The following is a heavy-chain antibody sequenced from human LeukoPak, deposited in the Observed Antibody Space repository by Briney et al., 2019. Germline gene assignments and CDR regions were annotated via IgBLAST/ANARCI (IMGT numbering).Heavy chain of an antibody. Sequence: GGSLRLSCAASGFTFSSYSMNWVRQAPGKGLEWVSYISSSSSTIYYADSVKGRFTISRDNAKNSLYLQMNSLRAEDTAVYYCARVLHKRNYDSTAYYGYWGQGTLVTVSS. J-gene: IGHJ4*02. V-gene: IGHV3-48*01. CDR2: ISSSSSTI. D-gene: IGHD3-22*01. CDR1: GFTFSSYS. CDR3: ARVLHKRNYDSTAYYGY.